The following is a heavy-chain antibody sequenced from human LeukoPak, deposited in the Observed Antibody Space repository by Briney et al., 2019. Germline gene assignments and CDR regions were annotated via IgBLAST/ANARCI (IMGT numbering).Heavy chain of an antibody. CDR3: TRDAS. V-gene: IGHV3-7*01. Sequence: GGSLRLSCAGSGFTFSSYWMGWVRQAPEKGLEWVASIKPDGSETSYVDSVRGRFTISRDNPKSSLYLQMNSLTAEDTAVYHCTRDASWGQGTLVTVSS. CDR1: GFTFSSYW. CDR2: IKPDGSET. J-gene: IGHJ5*02.